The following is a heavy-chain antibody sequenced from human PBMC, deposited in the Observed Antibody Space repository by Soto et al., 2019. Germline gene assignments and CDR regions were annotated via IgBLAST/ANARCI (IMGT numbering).Heavy chain of an antibody. CDR3: ARGSPHIGVVPAALNWFDP. Sequence: EVQLVESGGGLVKPGGSLRLSCAASGFTFSSYSMNWVRQAPGKGLEWVSSISSSSSYIYYADSVKGRFTISRDNAKNSLYLQMNSLRAEDTAVYYCARGSPHIGVVPAALNWFDPWGQGTLVTVSS. CDR2: ISSSSSYI. J-gene: IGHJ5*02. V-gene: IGHV3-21*01. CDR1: GFTFSSYS. D-gene: IGHD2-2*01.